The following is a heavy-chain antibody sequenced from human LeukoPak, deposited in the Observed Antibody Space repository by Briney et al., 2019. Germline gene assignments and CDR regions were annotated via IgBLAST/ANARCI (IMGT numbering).Heavy chain of an antibody. J-gene: IGHJ4*02. D-gene: IGHD4-17*01. CDR2: ISWNSGSI. CDR1: GFTFDDYA. Sequence: GGSPRLSCAASGFTFDDYAMHWVRQAPGKGLEWVSGISWNSGSIGYADSVKGRFTISRDNAKNSLYLQMNSLRAEDTALYYCARAYYGDYDFSDYWGQGTLVTVSS. V-gene: IGHV3-9*01. CDR3: ARAYYGDYDFSDY.